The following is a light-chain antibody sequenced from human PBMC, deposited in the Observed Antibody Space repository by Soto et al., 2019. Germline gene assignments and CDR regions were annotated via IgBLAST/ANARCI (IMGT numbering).Light chain of an antibody. CDR1: QRVSSSY. CDR3: QQYNHWTRWK. CDR2: NAS. J-gene: IGKJ1*01. Sequence: EIVLTQSPATLSLSTGERATLSCGASQRVSSSYLAWYQQKPGLAPRLLIYNASSRATGIPDRFSGSGSGTEFTLNISSLQSKDFAVYYCQQYNHWTRWKFGQGTKVDI. V-gene: IGKV3D-20*01.